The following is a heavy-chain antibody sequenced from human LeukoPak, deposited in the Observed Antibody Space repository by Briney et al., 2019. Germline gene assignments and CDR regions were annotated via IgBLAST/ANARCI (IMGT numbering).Heavy chain of an antibody. CDR3: AKLLGTVTTYDS. V-gene: IGHV3-7*01. D-gene: IGHD2/OR15-2a*01. CDR2: INPDGSQK. CDR1: GFTFSGNW. Sequence: GGSLRLSCEASGFTFSGNWTSWVRQAPGKGLEWVASINPDGSQKLYVESVKGRFTISRDNTRRSLYLQMNSLGSDDTAMYYCAKLLGTVTTYDSWGQGTRVTVSS. J-gene: IGHJ4*02.